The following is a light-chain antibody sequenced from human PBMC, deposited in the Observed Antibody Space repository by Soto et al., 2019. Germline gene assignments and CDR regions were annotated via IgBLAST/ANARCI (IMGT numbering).Light chain of an antibody. CDR2: QDS. V-gene: IGLV3-1*01. J-gene: IGLJ2*01. CDR3: QAWDSSTHVV. Sequence: SSELTQPPSVSVSPGQTASITCSGDKLGDKYACWYQQKPGQSPVLVIYQDSKPPSGIPERFSGSNSGNTATLTISGTQAMDEADYYCQAWDSSTHVVFGGGTKVTVL. CDR1: KLGDKY.